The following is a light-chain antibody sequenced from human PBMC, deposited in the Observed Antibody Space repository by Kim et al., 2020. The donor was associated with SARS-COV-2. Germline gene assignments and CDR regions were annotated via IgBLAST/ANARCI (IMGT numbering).Light chain of an antibody. CDR1: TGAVTSGYY. CDR3: LLYYGGSYV. V-gene: IGLV7-43*01. Sequence: PGRTVTLTCASSTGAVTSGYYPNWFQQKPGQAPRALISSTSNKHSWTPARFSGSLLGGKAALTLSGVQPEDEAEYYCLLYYGGSYVFGTGTKVTVL. J-gene: IGLJ1*01. CDR2: STS.